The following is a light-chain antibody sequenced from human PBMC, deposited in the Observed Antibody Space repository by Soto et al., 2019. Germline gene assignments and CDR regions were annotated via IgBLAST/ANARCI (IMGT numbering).Light chain of an antibody. Sequence: EVVLTQSPATLSLSPGESATLSCRASQSVGSYLAWYRQKPGQAPRLLIYDASNRAAGIPARFSGSGSGTDFTLTISSLEPEDFAVYYCQQRSNWPLTFGGGTKLDIK. J-gene: IGKJ4*01. CDR1: QSVGSY. V-gene: IGKV3-11*01. CDR3: QQRSNWPLT. CDR2: DAS.